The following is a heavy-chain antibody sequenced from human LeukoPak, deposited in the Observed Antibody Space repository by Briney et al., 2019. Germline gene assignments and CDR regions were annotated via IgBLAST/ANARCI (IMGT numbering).Heavy chain of an antibody. D-gene: IGHD6-13*01. J-gene: IGHJ4*02. Sequence: SETLSLTCAVYGGSFSGYYWSWIRQPPGKGLEWIGEINHSGSTNYNPSLKSRVTISVDTSKNQSSLKLSSVTAADTAVYYCARVAAAGFFDYWGQGTLVTVSS. CDR2: INHSGST. V-gene: IGHV4-34*01. CDR1: GGSFSGYY. CDR3: ARVAAAGFFDY.